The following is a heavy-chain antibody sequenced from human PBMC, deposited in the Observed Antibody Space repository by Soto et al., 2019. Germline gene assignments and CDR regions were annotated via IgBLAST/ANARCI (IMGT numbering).Heavy chain of an antibody. CDR1: GYTFTSYG. CDR3: ARQGDYYYYYGMDV. V-gene: IGHV1-18*01. Sequence: QVQLVQSGAEVKKPGASVKVSCKASGYTFTSYGISWVRQAPGQGLEWMGWISAYKGNTNYAQKHQGRVTXNTXTXTSTAYMELRSLRSDDTAVYYCARQGDYYYYYGMDVWGQGTTVTVSS. D-gene: IGHD2-21*02. CDR2: ISAYKGNT. J-gene: IGHJ6*02.